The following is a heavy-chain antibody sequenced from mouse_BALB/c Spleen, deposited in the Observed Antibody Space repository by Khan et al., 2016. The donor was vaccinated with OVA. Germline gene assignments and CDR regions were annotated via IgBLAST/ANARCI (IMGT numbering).Heavy chain of an antibody. CDR1: GFDFSRYW. V-gene: IGHV4-1*02. CDR3: ARRLRRYYYAMDY. Sequence: EVKLLESGGGLVQPGGSLKLSCAASGFDFSRYWMSWVRQAPGKGLEWIGEINPDSSTINYTPSLKDKFIISRDNAKNTLYLQMSRVRSEDTAVYYCARRLRRYYYAMDYWGQGTSVTVSS. CDR2: INPDSSTI. J-gene: IGHJ4*01. D-gene: IGHD2-2*01.